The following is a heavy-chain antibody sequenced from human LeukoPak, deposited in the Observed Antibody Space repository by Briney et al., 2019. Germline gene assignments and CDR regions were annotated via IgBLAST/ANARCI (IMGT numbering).Heavy chain of an antibody. CDR2: INPNSGDT. J-gene: IGHJ5*02. V-gene: IGHV1-2*02. Sequence: ASVKVSCKASGYTFIGYYMHWVRQAPGQGLEWMGWINPNSGDTNYAQKFKGRVTMTRDMSIGTAYMELSRLRSDDTAVYYCAKDSTTMVRGVIYPRFSIRSFDPWGQGTLVTVSS. D-gene: IGHD3-10*01. CDR3: AKDSTTMVRGVIYPRFSIRSFDP. CDR1: GYTFIGYY.